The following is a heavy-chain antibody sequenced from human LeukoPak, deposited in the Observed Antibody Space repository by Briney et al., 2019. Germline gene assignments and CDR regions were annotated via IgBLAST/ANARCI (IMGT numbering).Heavy chain of an antibody. J-gene: IGHJ4*02. CDR1: GCSISNYY. Sequence: SETLSLTFTVSGCSISNYYWSWIRQPAGKGLEWIGRIYTSGSTNYNPSLKSRVTMSVDTSKNQFSLKLSSVTAADTAVYYCARGTGGDSSGYYWSYYFDYWGQGTLVTVSS. D-gene: IGHD3-22*01. V-gene: IGHV4-4*07. CDR2: IYTSGST. CDR3: ARGTGGDSSGYYWSYYFDY.